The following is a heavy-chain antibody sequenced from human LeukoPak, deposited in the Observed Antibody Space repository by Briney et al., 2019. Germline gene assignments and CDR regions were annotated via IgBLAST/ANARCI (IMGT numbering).Heavy chain of an antibody. CDR1: GYTFTSYA. D-gene: IGHD3-22*01. Sequence: ASVKVSCKASGYTFTSYAMHWVRQAPGQRLEWMGRINPNSGGTNYAQKFQGRVTMTRDTSISTAYMELSRLRSDDTAVYYCAREEDYYDSSGYYLYYYYGMDVWGQGTTVTVSS. CDR3: AREEDYYDSSGYYLYYYYGMDV. J-gene: IGHJ6*02. V-gene: IGHV1-2*06. CDR2: INPNSGGT.